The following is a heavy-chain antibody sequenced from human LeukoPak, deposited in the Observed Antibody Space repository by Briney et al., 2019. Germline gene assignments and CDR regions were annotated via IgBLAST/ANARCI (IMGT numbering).Heavy chain of an antibody. D-gene: IGHD6-19*01. CDR3: AKDPAEAVAGTWYFDY. CDR2: ISSSSSSM. V-gene: IGHV3-48*01. CDR1: GFTFSSYP. Sequence: GGSLRLSCAASGFTFSSYPMNWVRQAPGKGLEWVSYISSSSSSMHYADSVKGRFTISRDNSKNTLYLQMNSLRAEDTAVYYCAKDPAEAVAGTWYFDYWGQGTLVTVSS. J-gene: IGHJ4*02.